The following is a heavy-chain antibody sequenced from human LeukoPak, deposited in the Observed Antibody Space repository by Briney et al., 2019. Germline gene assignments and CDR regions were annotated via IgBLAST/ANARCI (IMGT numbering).Heavy chain of an antibody. Sequence: ASVKVSCKASGYTFTGYYMHWVRQAPGQGLEWMGWINPNSGGTNYAQKFQGRVTMTRDTSISTAYMELSRLRPDDTAVYYCARYGTPITMVRGSDAFDIWGQGTMVTVSS. D-gene: IGHD3-10*01. CDR3: ARYGTPITMVRGSDAFDI. CDR2: INPNSGGT. CDR1: GYTFTGYY. V-gene: IGHV1-2*02. J-gene: IGHJ3*02.